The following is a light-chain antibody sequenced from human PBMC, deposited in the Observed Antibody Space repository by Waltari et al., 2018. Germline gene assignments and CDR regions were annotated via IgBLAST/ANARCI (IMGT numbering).Light chain of an antibody. CDR2: DVT. V-gene: IGLV2-11*01. CDR3: CSYAGDFTML. Sequence: QSALTQPRPVSGSPGQSVAIPCTGPSSDVGAYNSGSWYQQHPGKAPKLMIFDVTKRPSGVPDRFSGSKSAYTASLTISRLQVDDEADYYCCSYAGDFTMLFGGGTKLTVL. CDR1: SSDVGAYNS. J-gene: IGLJ2*01.